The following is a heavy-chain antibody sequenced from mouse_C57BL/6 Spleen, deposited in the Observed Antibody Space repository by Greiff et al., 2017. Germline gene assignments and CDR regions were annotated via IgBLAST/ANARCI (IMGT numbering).Heavy chain of an antibody. CDR1: GFTFSSYA. Sequence: DVKLVESGGGLVKPGGSLKLSCAASGFTFSSYAMSWVRQTPEKRLEWVATISAGGSYTYYPDNVKGRFTISRDNAKNNLYLQMSHLKSEDTAMYYCAREGDYGYDEACWGQGTLVTVSA. J-gene: IGHJ3*01. CDR3: AREGDYGYDEAC. V-gene: IGHV5-4*01. D-gene: IGHD2-2*01. CDR2: ISAGGSYT.